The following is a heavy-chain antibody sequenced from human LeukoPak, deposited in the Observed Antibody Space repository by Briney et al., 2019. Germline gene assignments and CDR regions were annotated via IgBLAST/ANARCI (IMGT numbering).Heavy chain of an antibody. J-gene: IGHJ4*02. CDR2: ISGSGGST. V-gene: IGHV3-23*01. CDR3: AKTCFYDSSGYYHNDN. Sequence: GGSLRLSCAASGFTFSSYAMAWARQAPGKGLEWVSTISGSGGSTYYADSVKGRFTVSRDNSKNTLYLQMNSLRVEDTAVYYCAKTCFYDSSGYYHNDNWGQGTLVTVSS. D-gene: IGHD3-22*01. CDR1: GFTFSSYA.